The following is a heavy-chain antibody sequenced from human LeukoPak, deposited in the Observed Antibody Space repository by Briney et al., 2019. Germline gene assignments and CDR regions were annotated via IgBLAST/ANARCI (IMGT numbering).Heavy chain of an antibody. V-gene: IGHV3-9*03. J-gene: IGHJ4*02. Sequence: GRSLRLSCAASGFTFDDYAMHWVRQAPGKGLEWISGISWNSGSIGYADSVKGRFTISRGNAKNSLYLQMNSLRAEDMALYYCAKSVSTLHYFDYWGQGTLVTVSS. D-gene: IGHD5/OR15-5a*01. CDR2: ISWNSGSI. CDR3: AKSVSTLHYFDY. CDR1: GFTFDDYA.